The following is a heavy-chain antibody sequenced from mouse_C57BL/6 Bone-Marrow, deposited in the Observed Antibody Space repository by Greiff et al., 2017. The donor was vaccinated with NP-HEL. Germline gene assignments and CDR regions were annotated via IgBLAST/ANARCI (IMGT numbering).Heavy chain of an antibody. CDR2: IHPNSGST. J-gene: IGHJ3*01. CDR3: ARSWAAWFAY. CDR1: GYTFTSYW. Sequence: VQLQQPGAELVKPGASVKLSCKASGYTFTSYWMHWVKQRPGQGLEWIGMIHPNSGSTNYNEKFKSKATMTVDKSSSTAYMQLSSLTSEDSAVYYCARSWAAWFAYWGQGTLVTVSA. V-gene: IGHV1-64*01. D-gene: IGHD4-1*01.